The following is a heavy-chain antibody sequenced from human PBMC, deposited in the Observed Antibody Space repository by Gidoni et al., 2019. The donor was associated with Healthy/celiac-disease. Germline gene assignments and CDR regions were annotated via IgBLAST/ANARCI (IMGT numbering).Heavy chain of an antibody. Sequence: QVQLVQSGAEVKKPGASVKVSCKASGYTFTSYGISWVRQAPGQGLEWMGWISAYNGNTNYAQKLQGRVTMTTDTSTSTAYMELRSLRSDDTAVYYCARALYSGSCYHVGRFDYWGQGTLVTVSS. CDR1: GYTFTSYG. J-gene: IGHJ4*02. CDR3: ARALYSGSCYHVGRFDY. CDR2: ISAYNGNT. V-gene: IGHV1-18*01. D-gene: IGHD1-26*01.